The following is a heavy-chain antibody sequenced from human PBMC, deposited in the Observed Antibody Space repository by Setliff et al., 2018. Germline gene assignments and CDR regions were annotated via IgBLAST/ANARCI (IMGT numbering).Heavy chain of an antibody. V-gene: IGHV4-30-2*01. J-gene: IGHJ4*02. CDR1: GDSISSGGYS. CDR3: AREGMGYYYGSGSYYTSYYFDY. D-gene: IGHD3-10*01. CDR2: IYHSGST. Sequence: SETLSLTCVVSGDSISSGGYSWTWIRQPPGKGLEWIGNIYHSGSTYHNPSLKSRLTLSVDTSKNQFSLKLSSVTAADTAVYYCAREGMGYYYGSGSYYTSYYFDYWGQGTLVTVSS.